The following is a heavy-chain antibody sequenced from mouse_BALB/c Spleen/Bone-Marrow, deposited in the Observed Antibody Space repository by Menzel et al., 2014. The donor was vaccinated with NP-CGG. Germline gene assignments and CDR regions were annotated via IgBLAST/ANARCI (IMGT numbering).Heavy chain of an antibody. CDR1: GFTFTDYY. Sequence: EVNLVESGGGLVQPGGSLRLSCATSGFTFTDYYMSWVRQPPGKALEWLGFIRNKANGYTAEYSASVQGRFTISRDNSQSILYLQMNTLRAEDSATFCCARDYYYAMNSWGQGTSATVSS. CDR3: ARDYYYAMNS. CDR2: IRNKANGYTA. J-gene: IGHJ4*01. V-gene: IGHV7-3*02.